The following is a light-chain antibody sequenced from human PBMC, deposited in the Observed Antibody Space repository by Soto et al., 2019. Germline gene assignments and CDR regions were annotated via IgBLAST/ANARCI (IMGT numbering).Light chain of an antibody. CDR3: QKYNSAPRT. V-gene: IGKV1-27*01. CDR1: QGISNY. J-gene: IGKJ1*01. Sequence: DIQMTQSPSSLSASVGDRVTITCLASQGISNYLAWYQRKPGKVPKLLIYAASTLQSCVPSRFNGSGSGTDLTRTISSLQPEDVATYYCQKYNSAPRTFGQGTKVEIK. CDR2: AAS.